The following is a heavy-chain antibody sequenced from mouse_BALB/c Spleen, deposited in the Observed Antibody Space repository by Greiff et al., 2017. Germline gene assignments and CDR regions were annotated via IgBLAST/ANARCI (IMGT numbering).Heavy chain of an antibody. CDR2: ISSGGSYT. CDR3: VMFYGNHGAMDY. D-gene: IGHD2-1*01. V-gene: IGHV5-9-4*01. Sequence: EVQVVESGGGLVKPGGSLKLSCAASGFTFSSYAMSWVRQSPEKRLEWVAEISSGGSYTYYPNTVTGRFTISRDNAKNTLYREMSSLRSEDTAMYYCVMFYGNHGAMDYWGQGTSVTVSS. CDR1: GFTFSSYA. J-gene: IGHJ4*01.